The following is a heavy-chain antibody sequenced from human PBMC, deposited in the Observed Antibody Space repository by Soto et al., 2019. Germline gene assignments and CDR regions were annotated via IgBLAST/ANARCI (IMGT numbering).Heavy chain of an antibody. CDR3: ARDRDPMTTVTEIGC. Sequence: QVQLVESGGGVVQPGRSLRLSCAASGFTFSNYGMHWVGQAPGKGLEWVAVIWYDGSNKYYGDSVKGRFTISRDNSKNTLYLQMNSLRGEDMAVYYCARDRDPMTTVTEIGCWGQGTLVTVSS. CDR2: IWYDGSNK. CDR1: GFTFSNYG. V-gene: IGHV3-33*01. J-gene: IGHJ4*02. D-gene: IGHD4-17*01.